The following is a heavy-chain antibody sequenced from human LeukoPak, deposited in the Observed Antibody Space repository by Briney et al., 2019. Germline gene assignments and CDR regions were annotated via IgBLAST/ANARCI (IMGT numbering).Heavy chain of an antibody. CDR3: ARMYSGTYGGIDY. V-gene: IGHV4-4*07. Sequence: SETLSLTCTVSGGSISSYYWSWLRQPAGEGLEWIGRIYSSGSTNYNPSLRSRVTLSVATSKNQFSLKLSSVTAADTAVYYCARMYSGTYGGIDYWGQGTLVTVSS. J-gene: IGHJ4*02. CDR1: GGSISSYY. CDR2: IYSSGST. D-gene: IGHD1-26*01.